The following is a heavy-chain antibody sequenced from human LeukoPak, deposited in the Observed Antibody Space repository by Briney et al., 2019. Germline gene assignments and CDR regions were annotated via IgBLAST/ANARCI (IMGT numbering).Heavy chain of an antibody. D-gene: IGHD3-22*01. CDR1: GYTFTGYY. CDR2: INLNSGGT. CDR3: ARVKSYYYDTSDKDAFDI. Sequence: ASVKVSCKASGYTFTGYYMHWVRQAPGQGLEWMGWINLNSGGTNYAQKFQGRVTMTRDTSTSTVYMELSSLRSEDTAVYYCARVKSYYYDTSDKDAFDIWGQGTMVTVSS. J-gene: IGHJ3*02. V-gene: IGHV1-2*02.